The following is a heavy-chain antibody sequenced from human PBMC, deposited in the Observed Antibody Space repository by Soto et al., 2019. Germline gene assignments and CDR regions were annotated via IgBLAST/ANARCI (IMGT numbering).Heavy chain of an antibody. J-gene: IGHJ6*02. CDR1: GYTFTIYG. CDR3: ARDQKVVAATPPRGMDV. D-gene: IGHD2-15*01. V-gene: IGHV1-18*01. Sequence: GASVKVSCKASGYTFTIYGISGVLQSPVQWLEWMGWISAYNGNTNYAQKLQGRVTMTTDTSTSTAYMELRSLRSDDTAVYYCARDQKVVAATPPRGMDVWGQGTTVTVSS. CDR2: ISAYNGNT.